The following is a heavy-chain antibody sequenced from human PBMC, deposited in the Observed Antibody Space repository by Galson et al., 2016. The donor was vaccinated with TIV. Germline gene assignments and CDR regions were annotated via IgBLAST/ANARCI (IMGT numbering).Heavy chain of an antibody. J-gene: IGHJ3*02. CDR1: GFTFNHYG. CDR3: AKDRAVKAAMSLYDALDM. D-gene: IGHD2-2*01. V-gene: IGHV3-30*02. CDR2: IRYDETNK. Sequence: SLRLSCAASGFTFNHYGMHWVRQAPGKGLEWVAFIRYDETNKYYADAVKGRFTISRDNSKNTLYLTIHSVRHDDTGIYFCAKDRAVKAAMSLYDALDMWGQGTMVTVSS.